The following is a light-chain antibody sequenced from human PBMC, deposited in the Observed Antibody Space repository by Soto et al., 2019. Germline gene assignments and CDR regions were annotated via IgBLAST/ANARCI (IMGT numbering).Light chain of an antibody. Sequence: QSVLTQPASVSGSPGQSITISCTGTSSDIGGYNYVSWYQQHPGKAPKLMIYDINNRPSGVSNRFSGSKSGNMASLKISGLQAEDEADYYCCSYATTDTYVVFGGGTKLTVL. CDR2: DIN. CDR1: SSDIGGYNY. CDR3: CSYATTDTYVV. J-gene: IGLJ2*01. V-gene: IGLV2-14*01.